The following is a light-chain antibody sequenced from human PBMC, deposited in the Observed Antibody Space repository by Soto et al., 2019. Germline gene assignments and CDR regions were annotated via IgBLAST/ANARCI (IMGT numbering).Light chain of an antibody. CDR2: LGS. CDR3: MQALQTPLT. Sequence: DIVMTQTPLSLSVTPGQPASISCKSSQSLLHSDGKTYLDWYLQKPGQSPQLLIYLGSNRASGVPDRFSGSGSGTDFTLKISRVEAGDVGVYYCMQALQTPLTFGGGTKVDIK. V-gene: IGKV2-28*01. CDR1: QSLLHSDGKTY. J-gene: IGKJ4*01.